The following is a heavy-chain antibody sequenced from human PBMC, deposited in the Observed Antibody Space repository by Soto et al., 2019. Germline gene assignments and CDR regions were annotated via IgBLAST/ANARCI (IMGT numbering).Heavy chain of an antibody. CDR2: IKTDGSET. J-gene: IGHJ4*02. V-gene: IGHV3-7*03. Sequence: GSLRLSCAASGFTFSSFCMSWVRQAPGKGLEWVANIKTDGSETHYVDSVKGRFTISRDNPKTSLFLQMNSLRVEDTAVYFCTSDRYPRFYHGSGSYPYYWGQGTPVTVS. CDR3: TSDRYPRFYHGSGSYPYY. CDR1: GFTFSSFC. D-gene: IGHD3-10*01.